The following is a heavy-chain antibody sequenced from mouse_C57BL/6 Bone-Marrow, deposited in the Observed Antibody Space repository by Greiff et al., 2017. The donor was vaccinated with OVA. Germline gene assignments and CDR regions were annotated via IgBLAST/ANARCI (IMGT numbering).Heavy chain of an antibody. V-gene: IGHV8-8*01. D-gene: IGHD2-5*01. CDR3: ARIMWVYYSNYVWYFDV. Sequence: VKLVESGPGILQPSQTLSLTCSFSGFSLSTFGMGVGWIRQPSGKGLEWLAHIWWDDDKYYNPALKSRLTISKDTSKNQVFLKIANVDTADTATYYCARIMWVYYSNYVWYFDVWGTGTTVTVSS. CDR1: GFSLSTFGMG. J-gene: IGHJ1*03. CDR2: IWWDDDK.